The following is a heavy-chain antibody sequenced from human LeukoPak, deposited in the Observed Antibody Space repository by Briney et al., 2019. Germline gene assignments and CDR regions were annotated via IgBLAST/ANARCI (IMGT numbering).Heavy chain of an antibody. Sequence: QAGGSLRLSCTASGFTFGDYAMSWFRQAPGKGLEWVGFIRSKAYGGTTEYAASVKGRFTISRDDSKSIAYLQMNSLKTEDTAVYYCTRVKSESYHDFWSGYVEPLNYYYMDVWGKGTTVTVSS. J-gene: IGHJ6*03. D-gene: IGHD3-3*01. CDR3: TRVKSESYHDFWSGYVEPLNYYYMDV. V-gene: IGHV3-49*03. CDR1: GFTFGDYA. CDR2: IRSKAYGGTT.